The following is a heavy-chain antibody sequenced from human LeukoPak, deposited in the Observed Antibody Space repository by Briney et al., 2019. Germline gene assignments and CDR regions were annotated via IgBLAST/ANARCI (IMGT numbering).Heavy chain of an antibody. CDR1: GFTVSSNY. Sequence: GGSLRLSCAASGFTVSSNYMSWVRQAPGKGLEWVSVIYSGGRTYYADSVKGRCTISRDNSKNTLYLQMNSLRAEDTAVYYCARWRGATGNAFDIWGQGTMVTVSS. CDR3: ARWRGATGNAFDI. J-gene: IGHJ3*02. D-gene: IGHD1-26*01. V-gene: IGHV3-66*01. CDR2: IYSGGRT.